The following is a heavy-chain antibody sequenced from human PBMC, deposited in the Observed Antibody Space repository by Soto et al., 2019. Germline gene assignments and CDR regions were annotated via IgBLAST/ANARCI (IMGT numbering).Heavy chain of an antibody. CDR1: GFTFGDYA. D-gene: IGHD6-25*01. V-gene: IGHV3-49*03. J-gene: IGHJ6*03. CDR3: TRDQRQPIYYSYYMDV. CDR2: IRSKAYGGTT. Sequence: GESLKISCTASGFTFGDYAMSWFRQAPGKGLEWVGFIRSKAYGGTTEYAASVKGRFTISRDDSKSIAYLQMNSLKTEDTAVYYCTRDQRQPIYYSYYMDVWGKGTTVTVSS.